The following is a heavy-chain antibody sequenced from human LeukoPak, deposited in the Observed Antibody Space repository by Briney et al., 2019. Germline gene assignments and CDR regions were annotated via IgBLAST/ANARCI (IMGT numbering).Heavy chain of an antibody. V-gene: IGHV3-23*01. D-gene: IGHD3-22*01. CDR1: GFTFSSYA. J-gene: IGHJ5*02. CDR2: ISGSGGST. CDR3: AKEVRYYYDSSGPRWFDP. Sequence: GGSLRLSCAASGFTFSSYAMSWVRQAPGKGLEWVSAISGSGGSTYYADSVKGRFTISRDNSKDTLYLQMNSLRAEDTAVYYCAKEVRYYYDSSGPRWFDPWGQGTLVTVSS.